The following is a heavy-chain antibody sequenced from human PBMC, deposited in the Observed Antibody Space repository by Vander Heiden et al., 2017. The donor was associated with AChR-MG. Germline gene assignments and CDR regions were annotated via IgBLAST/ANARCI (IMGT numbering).Heavy chain of an antibody. D-gene: IGHD3-10*01. CDR2: MYYTGGT. CDR1: GGSIGNNHYY. J-gene: IGHJ3*01. V-gene: IGHV4-39*01. CDR3: ARRQAFPRPISRGAFDV. Sequence: QVHLLESGPGLVRPSETLSLTCTVSGGSIGNNHYYWGWIRQSPGQGLEWIGSMYYTGGTYYNPSLKTRVTISIDISRNQFSLQLTSVTAADTAVYFCARRQAFPRPISRGAFDVWGPGTTVNVSS.